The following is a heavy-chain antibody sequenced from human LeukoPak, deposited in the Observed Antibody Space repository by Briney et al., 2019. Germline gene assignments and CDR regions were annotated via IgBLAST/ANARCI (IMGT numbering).Heavy chain of an antibody. CDR2: ISAYNGNT. Sequence: ASVKVSCKASGYTFTSYGISWVRPAPGQGLEWMGWISAYNGNTNYAQKLQGRVTMTTDTSTSTAYMELRSLRSDDTAVYYCARSIAARRNFDYWGQGTLVTVSS. D-gene: IGHD6-6*01. CDR1: GYTFTSYG. CDR3: ARSIAARRNFDY. J-gene: IGHJ4*02. V-gene: IGHV1-18*01.